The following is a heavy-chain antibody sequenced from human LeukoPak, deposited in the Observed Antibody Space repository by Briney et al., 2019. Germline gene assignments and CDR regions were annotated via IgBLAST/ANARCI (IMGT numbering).Heavy chain of an antibody. CDR2: IYYSGST. CDR1: GASIKNYY. CDR3: ARSTNFIYFDY. Sequence: PSQTLSLTCSVSGASIKNYYLNWIRHPPGKGLEWIEYIYYSGSTTYNPSLKSRVTISVDTSKNQSSLKLTSVTAADTAVYYCARSTNFIYFDYWGQGILVTVSS. V-gene: IGHV4-59*08. J-gene: IGHJ4*02.